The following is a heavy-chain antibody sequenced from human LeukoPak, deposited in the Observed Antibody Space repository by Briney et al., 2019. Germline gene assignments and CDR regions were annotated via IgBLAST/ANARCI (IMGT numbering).Heavy chain of an antibody. Sequence: GASVKVSCKPSGYTFTDYAINWVRQAPGQGLEYMGWVNTNTGNPTYAQGFTGRFVFSSDSSVSTAYLQITSLKADDSAIYFCASCNDSSGYFVYWGQGTLVTVSS. J-gene: IGHJ4*02. CDR2: VNTNTGNP. CDR3: ASCNDSSGYFVY. V-gene: IGHV7-4-1*02. CDR1: GYTFTDYA. D-gene: IGHD3-22*01.